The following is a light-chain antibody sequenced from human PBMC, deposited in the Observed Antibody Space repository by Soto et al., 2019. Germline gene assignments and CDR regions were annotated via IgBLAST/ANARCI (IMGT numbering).Light chain of an antibody. V-gene: IGKV3-11*01. J-gene: IGKJ5*01. CDR3: QQRRSWPPTIT. CDR1: ESIHTS. CDR2: DST. Sequence: VLTQSPATLSLSPGERATLSCRASESIHTSLAWYQQKPGKPPRLVIYDSTLRANGVPDRFGGSRSGTEFTLTINSLEPEDFAVYYCQQRRSWPPTITFGQGTRLEIK.